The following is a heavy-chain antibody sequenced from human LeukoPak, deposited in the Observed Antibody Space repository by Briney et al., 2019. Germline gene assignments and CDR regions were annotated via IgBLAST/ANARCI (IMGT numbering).Heavy chain of an antibody. D-gene: IGHD3-3*01. J-gene: IGHJ4*02. V-gene: IGHV4-34*01. CDR1: GGSFSGYY. Sequence: SETLSLTCAVYGGSFSGYYWSWIRQPPGKGLEWIGEINHSGSTNYNPSLKSRVTISVDMSKNQFSLKLSSVTAADTAVYYCARMYYDFWSGYPYYFDYWGQGTLVTVSS. CDR3: ARMYYDFWSGYPYYFDY. CDR2: INHSGST.